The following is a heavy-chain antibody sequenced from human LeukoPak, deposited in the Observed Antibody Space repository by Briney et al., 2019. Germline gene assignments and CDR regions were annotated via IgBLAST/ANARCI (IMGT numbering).Heavy chain of an antibody. CDR1: GFTVSSYD. J-gene: IGHJ2*01. D-gene: IGHD2-21*02. CDR3: AREFCGGARYPGGLYYDL. CDR2: IGVAGDT. Sequence: PGGSLRLSCAASGFTVSSYDFHWVRQVPGKGLEWVSAIGVAGDTYYADSVKGRFTISRENADNSLYLQMHSLRAGDTALYYCAREFCGGARYPGGLYYDLWGRGTLVTVSS. V-gene: IGHV3-13*04.